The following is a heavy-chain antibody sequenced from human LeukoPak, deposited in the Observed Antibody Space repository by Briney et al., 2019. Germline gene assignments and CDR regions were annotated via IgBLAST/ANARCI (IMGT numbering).Heavy chain of an antibody. D-gene: IGHD5-12*01. CDR2: ISSSSSYI. J-gene: IGHJ4*02. V-gene: IGHV3-21*04. CDR3: AKDRRGYSGYEDFDY. Sequence: GGSLRLSCAASGFTFSSYSMNWVRQAPGKGLEWVSSISSSSSYIYYADSVKGRFTISRDNSKNTLYLQMNSLRAEDTAVYYCAKDRRGYSGYEDFDYWGQGTLVTVSS. CDR1: GFTFSSYS.